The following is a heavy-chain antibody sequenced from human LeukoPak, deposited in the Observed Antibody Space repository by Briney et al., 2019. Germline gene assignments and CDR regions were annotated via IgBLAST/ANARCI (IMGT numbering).Heavy chain of an antibody. J-gene: IGHJ3*02. D-gene: IGHD3-10*01. CDR2: IIPIFGTA. CDR1: GYTFTGYY. V-gene: IGHV1-69*13. Sequence: ASVKVSCKASGYTFTGYYMHWVRQAPGQGLEWMGGIIPIFGTANYAQKFQGRVTITADESTSTAYMELSSLRSEATAVYYCARGGGYGSGSYYAFDIWGQGTMVTVSS. CDR3: ARGGGYGSGSYYAFDI.